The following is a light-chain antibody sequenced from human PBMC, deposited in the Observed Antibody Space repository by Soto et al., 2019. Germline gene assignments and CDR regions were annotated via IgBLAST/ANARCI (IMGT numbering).Light chain of an antibody. J-gene: IGKJ1*01. CDR3: QQYNSYRA. CDR2: KAS. CDR1: QSISSW. Sequence: DIQMTQSPSTLSASVEDRVTITCRASQSISSWLAWYQKKPGKAPKLLIYKASSLESGVPSRFSGSGSGTEFTLTISSLQPDDFATYYCQQYNSYRAFGQGTKVEIK. V-gene: IGKV1-5*03.